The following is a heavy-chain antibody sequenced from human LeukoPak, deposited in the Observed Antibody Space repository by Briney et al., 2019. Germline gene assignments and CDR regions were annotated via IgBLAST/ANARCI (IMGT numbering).Heavy chain of an antibody. D-gene: IGHD1-1*01. Sequence: PSETLSLTCTVSGGSISSGGYYWSWIRQHPGKGLEWIGYIYYSGSTYYNPSLKSRVTISVDTSKNQFSLKLSSVTAADTAVYYCARDERGNNWFDPWGQGTLVTVSS. J-gene: IGHJ5*02. V-gene: IGHV4-31*03. CDR2: IYYSGST. CDR1: GGSISSGGYY. CDR3: ARDERGNNWFDP.